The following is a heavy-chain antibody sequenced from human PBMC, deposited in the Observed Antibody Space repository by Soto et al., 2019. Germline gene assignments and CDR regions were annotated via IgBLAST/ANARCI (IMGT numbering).Heavy chain of an antibody. V-gene: IGHV3-64D*08. CDR1: GFSFSNYA. Sequence: GGSLRLSCSASGFSFSNYAMNWVRQAPGKGLEYVSAINSKGGSTYYADSVKGRFTISRDNSKNSLYLQMSSLRAEDTAVYYCVKDNSWNYVTDSFGMDVWGQGTTVTVSS. D-gene: IGHD1-7*01. CDR2: INSKGGST. CDR3: VKDNSWNYVTDSFGMDV. J-gene: IGHJ6*02.